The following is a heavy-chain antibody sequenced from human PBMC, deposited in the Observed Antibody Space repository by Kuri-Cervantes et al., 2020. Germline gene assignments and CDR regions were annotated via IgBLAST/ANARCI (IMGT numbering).Heavy chain of an antibody. CDR1: GYTFTSYD. D-gene: IGHD3-10*01. V-gene: IGHV1-69*05. CDR2: ITPIFGTT. CDR3: ATEDRITLVRRVLSYSET. Sequence: SVKVSCKASGYTFTSYDINWVRQAPGQGLEWMGKITPIFGTTNYAQKFHDRVTISTDESTTTAYMELSNLRFDDTAVYFCATEDRITLVRRVLSYSETWGPGTLVTVSS. J-gene: IGHJ4*02.